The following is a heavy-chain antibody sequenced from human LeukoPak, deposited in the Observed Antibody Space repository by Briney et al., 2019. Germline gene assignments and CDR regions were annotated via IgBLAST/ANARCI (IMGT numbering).Heavy chain of an antibody. V-gene: IGHV3-23*01. D-gene: IGHD3-10*01. CDR3: AKDRSVLLLNWFDP. Sequence: GGSLRLSCAASGFTFSSYSMNWVRQAPGKGLEWVSAISGSGGSTYYADSVKGRFTISRDNSKNTLYLQMNSLRAEDTAVYYCAKDRSVLLLNWFDPWGQGTLVTVSS. J-gene: IGHJ5*02. CDR1: GFTFSSYS. CDR2: ISGSGGST.